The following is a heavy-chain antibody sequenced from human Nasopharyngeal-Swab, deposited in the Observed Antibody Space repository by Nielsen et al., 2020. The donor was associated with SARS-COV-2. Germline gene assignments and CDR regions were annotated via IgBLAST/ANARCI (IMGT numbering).Heavy chain of an antibody. CDR3: ARGPMNMVTT. J-gene: IGHJ5*02. D-gene: IGHD4/OR15-4a*01. V-gene: IGHV4-30-4*01. Sequence: SETLSLTCDVSGASFNSGGFYWSWIRQSPERGLEWIAYINCSGTTYYNPSLGSRLTISMDTSKNQFSLKLNSVTAADTAVYFCARGPMNMVTTWGQGTLVTVSS. CDR1: GASFNSGGFY. CDR2: INCSGTT.